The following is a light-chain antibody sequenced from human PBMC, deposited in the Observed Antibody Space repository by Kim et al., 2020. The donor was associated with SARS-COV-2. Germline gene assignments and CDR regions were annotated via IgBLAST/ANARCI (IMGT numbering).Light chain of an antibody. CDR2: GAS. CDR3: QHYSTYPPA. Sequence: ASVGDRITITCRASQDIGNNLAWFQQKPGEAPKSLIFGASSLQSGVPSKFIGSGSGADFTLTISSLQPEDFATYSCQHYSTYPPAFGGGTKVDIK. CDR1: QDIGNN. J-gene: IGKJ4*01. V-gene: IGKV1-16*02.